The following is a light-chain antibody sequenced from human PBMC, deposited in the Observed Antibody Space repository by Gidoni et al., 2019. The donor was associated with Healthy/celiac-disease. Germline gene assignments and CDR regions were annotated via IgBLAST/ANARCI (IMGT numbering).Light chain of an antibody. CDR1: QGISRY. V-gene: IGKV1-8*01. J-gene: IGKJ1*01. CDR2: AAS. CDR3: QQYYSPTWT. Sequence: AIRMPQSPSSLSASTGDRVTITCRASQGISRYLAWYQQKPGKAPKLLIYAASTLQSGVPSRFSGSGSGTDFTLTISCLQSEDFATYYCQQYYSPTWTFGQGTKVEIK.